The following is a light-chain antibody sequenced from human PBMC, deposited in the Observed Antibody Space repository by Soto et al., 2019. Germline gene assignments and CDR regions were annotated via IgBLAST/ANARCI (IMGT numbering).Light chain of an antibody. CDR3: QQYGSSPYT. CDR1: QSVSSSY. CDR2: GAS. J-gene: IGKJ2*01. Sequence: EIVLTQSPGTLSLSPGERATLSCRASQSVSSSYLAWYQQKPGQAPRLLIYGASSRATGIPDRFSGSGSGTDFTLTISRLEPEDFAVYYGQQYGSSPYTFGQGPELEIK. V-gene: IGKV3-20*01.